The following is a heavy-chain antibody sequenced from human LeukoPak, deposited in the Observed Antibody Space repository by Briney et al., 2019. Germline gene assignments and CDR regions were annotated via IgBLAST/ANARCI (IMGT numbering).Heavy chain of an antibody. V-gene: IGHV1-8*01. D-gene: IGHD3-22*01. CDR2: TNPNSGNT. Sequence: ASVKVSCKASGYTFTSYDINWVRQATGQGLEWMGWTNPNSGNTGYAQKFQGRVTMTRNTSISTAYMELSSLRSEDTAVYYCARASGGDTMIAVVTNFDYWGQGTLVTVSS. CDR3: ARASGGDTMIAVVTNFDY. CDR1: GYTFTSYD. J-gene: IGHJ4*02.